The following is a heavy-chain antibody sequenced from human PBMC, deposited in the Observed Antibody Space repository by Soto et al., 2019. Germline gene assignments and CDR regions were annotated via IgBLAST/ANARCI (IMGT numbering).Heavy chain of an antibody. J-gene: IGHJ6*02. CDR3: ARDPXDIGYCSGGSCGDGMDV. V-gene: IGHV4-31*03. D-gene: IGHD2-15*01. CDR1: GGSISSGGYY. CDR2: IYYSGST. Sequence: SETLSLTCTVSGGSISSGGYYWSWIRQHPGKGLEWIGYIYYSGSTYYNPSLKSRVTISVDTSKNQFSLKLSSVTAADTAVYYCARDPXDIGYCSGGSCGDGMDVWGRGTTVTVSS.